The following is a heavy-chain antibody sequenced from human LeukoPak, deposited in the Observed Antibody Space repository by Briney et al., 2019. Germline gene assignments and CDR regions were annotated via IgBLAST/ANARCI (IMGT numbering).Heavy chain of an antibody. CDR2: VSDYNGQT. Sequence: GASVKVSCKASGYTFTSYYIVWVRRAPGQGLQLMGRVSDYNGQTHYAQKVQGRVNMTTDPSTSTVYMELRSLTSDDTALYYCAWDSGAFEIWGQGTMVTVSS. CDR1: GYTFTSYY. V-gene: IGHV1-18*01. CDR3: AWDSGAFEI. J-gene: IGHJ3*02.